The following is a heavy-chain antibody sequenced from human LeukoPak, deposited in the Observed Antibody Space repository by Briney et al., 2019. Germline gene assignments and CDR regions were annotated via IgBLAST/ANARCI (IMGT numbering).Heavy chain of an antibody. V-gene: IGHV3-53*01. CDR2: IYSDGST. CDR1: GFSVSSNY. Sequence: PGGSLRLSCAASGFSVSSNYISWVRQAPGKGLEWVSIIYSDGSTFHAASVKGRFTMSRDNSKKTLDLQMNSLRADDTSVYFWARDRDRYRVTNGDGDAFDILGQGTMVT. CDR3: ARDRDRYRVTNGDGDAFDI. J-gene: IGHJ3*02. D-gene: IGHD2-8*01.